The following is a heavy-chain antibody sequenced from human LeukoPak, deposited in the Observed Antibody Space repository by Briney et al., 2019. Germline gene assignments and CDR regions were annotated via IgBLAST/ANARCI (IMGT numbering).Heavy chain of an antibody. D-gene: IGHD6-19*01. CDR2: IYTSGST. Sequence: SETLSLTCTVSGGSISSYYWSWLRQPAGKGLEWIGRIYTSGSTSYNPSLKSRVTMSVDTSKNQFSLKLSSVTAADTAVYYCATSVAGKYYYYYYMDVWGKGTTVTASS. CDR1: GGSISSYY. J-gene: IGHJ6*03. V-gene: IGHV4-4*07. CDR3: ATSVAGKYYYYYYMDV.